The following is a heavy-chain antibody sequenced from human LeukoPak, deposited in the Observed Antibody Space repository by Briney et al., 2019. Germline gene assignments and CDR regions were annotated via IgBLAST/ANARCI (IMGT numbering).Heavy chain of an antibody. D-gene: IGHD2-8*01. Sequence: SETLSLTCSVSGGSISSSSYYWGWIRQPPGKGLEWIGSIYYSGSSYYTPSLKSRLTISVDTSKDQFSLKLTSVTAADTAVYYCAASGYSTRWYYYDFWGQGTLVTVSS. V-gene: IGHV4-39*01. CDR1: GGSISSSSYY. CDR2: IYYSGSS. CDR3: AASGYSTRWYYYDF. J-gene: IGHJ4*02.